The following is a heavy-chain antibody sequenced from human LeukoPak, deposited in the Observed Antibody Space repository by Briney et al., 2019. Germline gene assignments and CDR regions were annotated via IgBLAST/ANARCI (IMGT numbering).Heavy chain of an antibody. V-gene: IGHV5-51*01. CDR2: IYPGDSDT. J-gene: IGHJ5*02. CDR1: GYSFTSYW. Sequence: GESMKISCKGSGYSFTSYWIGWVRQMPGKGLEWMGIIYPGDSDTRYSPSFQCQVTISADKSISTAYLQWSSLKATDTAMYYCARRGYCSDGSCQIWFYPWDQGTLVTVSS. D-gene: IGHD2-15*01. CDR3: ARRGYCSDGSCQIWFYP.